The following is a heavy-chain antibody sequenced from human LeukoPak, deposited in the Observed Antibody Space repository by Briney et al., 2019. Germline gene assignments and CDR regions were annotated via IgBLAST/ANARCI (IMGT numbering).Heavy chain of an antibody. CDR2: INPNSGGT. Sequence: ASVKVSCKASGYTFTGYYMHWVRQAPGQGLEWMGWINPNSGGTNYAQKFQGWVTMTRDTSISTAYMELSRLRSDDTAVYYCARDLFGIAAAGFDYWGQGTLVTVSS. V-gene: IGHV1-2*04. CDR3: ARDLFGIAAAGFDY. D-gene: IGHD6-13*01. J-gene: IGHJ4*02. CDR1: GYTFTGYY.